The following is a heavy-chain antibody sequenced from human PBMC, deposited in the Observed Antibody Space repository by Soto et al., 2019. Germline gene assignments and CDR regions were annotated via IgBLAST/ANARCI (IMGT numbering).Heavy chain of an antibody. V-gene: IGHV3-66*01. CDR1: GFTVSSNY. J-gene: IGHJ4*02. Sequence: EVQLVESGGGLVQPGGSLRLSCAASGFTVSSNYMSWVRQAPGKGLEWVSVIYSGGGTYYADSVKGRFTISRANSKNTLYLQMNSLRAEDTAVYYCARVGYSSGWLRNWGQGTLVTVSS. CDR2: IYSGGGT. D-gene: IGHD6-19*01. CDR3: ARVGYSSGWLRN.